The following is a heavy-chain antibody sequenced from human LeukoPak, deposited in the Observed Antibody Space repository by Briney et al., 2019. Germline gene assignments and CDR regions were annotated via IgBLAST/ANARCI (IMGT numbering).Heavy chain of an antibody. CDR1: GYSFTNYW. Sequence: GESLKISCKGSGYSFTNYWIGWVHQMPGKGLEWMGIIYPGDSDTRYSPSFQGQVTISADKSISTAYLQWSSLKAADTAVYYCARVPVWGSYRCTADYWGQGTLVTVSS. V-gene: IGHV5-51*07. CDR3: ARVPVWGSYRCTADY. J-gene: IGHJ4*02. D-gene: IGHD3-16*02. CDR2: IYPGDSDT.